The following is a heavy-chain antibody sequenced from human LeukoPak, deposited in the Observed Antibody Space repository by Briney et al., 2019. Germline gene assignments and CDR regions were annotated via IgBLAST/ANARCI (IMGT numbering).Heavy chain of an antibody. V-gene: IGHV4-59*08. CDR1: GGSFSSYY. CDR2: IYYSGTT. Sequence: SETLSLTCTLSGGSFSSYYWTWIRQPPGKGLEWIGYIYYSGTTNYNPSLKSRVTMSIDTSTNQFSLKLSSVTAADTAVYYCARHLNPGSYDAFDIWGQGTMVTVSS. J-gene: IGHJ3*02. CDR3: ARHLNPGSYDAFDI.